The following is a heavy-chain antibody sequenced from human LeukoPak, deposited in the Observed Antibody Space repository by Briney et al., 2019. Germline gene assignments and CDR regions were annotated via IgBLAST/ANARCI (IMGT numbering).Heavy chain of an antibody. CDR1: GFSFKDYY. Sequence: PGGSLRLSCAASGFSFKDYYFSWIRQAPGKGLEWVSFINVNGAAMYYADSVKGRFAISRDNSKNTLYLHMNSLRAEDTAVYYCAKLGNFASGSYSDWGQGTLVTVSS. D-gene: IGHD3-10*01. J-gene: IGHJ4*02. CDR3: AKLGNFASGSYSD. V-gene: IGHV3-11*01. CDR2: INVNGAAM.